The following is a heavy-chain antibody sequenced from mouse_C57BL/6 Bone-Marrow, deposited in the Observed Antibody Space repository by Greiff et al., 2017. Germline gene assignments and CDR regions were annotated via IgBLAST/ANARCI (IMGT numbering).Heavy chain of an antibody. D-gene: IGHD2-4*01. J-gene: IGHJ2*01. CDR1: GFTFSSYA. CDR3: ARGIYYDYALDY. CDR2: ISDGGSYT. V-gene: IGHV5-4*01. Sequence: EVHLVESGGGLVKPGGSLKLSCAASGFTFSSYAMSWVRQTPDKRLEWVATISDGGSYTYYPDNVKGRFTISRDNAKNNLYLQMSRLKSEDTAMYYCARGIYYDYALDYWGQGTTLTVSS.